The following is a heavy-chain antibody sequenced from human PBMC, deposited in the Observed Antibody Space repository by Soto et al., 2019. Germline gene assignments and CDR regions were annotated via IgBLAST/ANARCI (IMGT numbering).Heavy chain of an antibody. CDR2: IIPIFGTA. J-gene: IGHJ3*02. Sequence: QVQLVQSGAEVKKPGSSVKVSCKASGGTFSSYAISWVRQAPGQGLEWMGGIIPIFGTANYAQKFQGRVTITADESTSTAYMELSSLRSEDTAVYYCARGDVGFTVTPSEAFDIWGQGTMVTVSS. CDR1: GGTFSSYA. CDR3: ARGDVGFTVTPSEAFDI. V-gene: IGHV1-69*01. D-gene: IGHD4-17*01.